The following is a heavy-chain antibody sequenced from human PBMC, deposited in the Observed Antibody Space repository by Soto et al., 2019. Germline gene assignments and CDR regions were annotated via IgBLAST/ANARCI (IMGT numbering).Heavy chain of an antibody. D-gene: IGHD1-1*01. Sequence: GASVKVSGKPLGYTFTTYGISWVRQAPGQGLEWMGWISAYNGNTNYAQKLQGRVTMTTDTSTSTAYMELRSLRSDDTAVYYCARDGTPAVLDYWGQGTLVTVSS. CDR2: ISAYNGNT. J-gene: IGHJ4*02. CDR1: GYTFTTYG. V-gene: IGHV1-18*01. CDR3: ARDGTPAVLDY.